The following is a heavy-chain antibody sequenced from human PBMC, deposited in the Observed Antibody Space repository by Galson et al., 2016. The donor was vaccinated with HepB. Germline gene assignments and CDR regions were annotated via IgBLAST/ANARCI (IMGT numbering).Heavy chain of an antibody. V-gene: IGHV3-15*01. CDR2: IKSKTDGGTT. J-gene: IGHJ1*01. Sequence: SLRLSCAASGFTFSNAWMSWVRQAPGKGLEWVGRIKSKTDGGTTDYAAPVKGRFTISRDDSKNTLYLQMNSLKTEDTAVYYRTATYYDFWSASQIHHWGQGTLVTVSS. CDR1: GFTFSNAW. CDR3: TATYYDFWSASQIHH. D-gene: IGHD3-3*01.